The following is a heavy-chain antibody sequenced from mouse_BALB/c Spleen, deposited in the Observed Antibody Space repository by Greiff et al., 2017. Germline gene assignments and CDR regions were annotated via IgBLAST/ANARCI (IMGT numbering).Heavy chain of an antibody. V-gene: IGHV1-7*01. D-gene: IGHD2-10*01. CDR2: INPSTGYT. CDR1: GYTFTSYW. Sequence: QVRLQQSGADLAKPGASVKMSCKASGYTFTSYWMHWVKQRPGQGLEWLGYINPSTGYTEYNQKFKDKATLTADKSSSTAYMQLSSLTSEDSAVYYCARSPTGSDADWGEGTLVTVSA. CDR3: ARSPTGSDAD. J-gene: IGHJ3*01.